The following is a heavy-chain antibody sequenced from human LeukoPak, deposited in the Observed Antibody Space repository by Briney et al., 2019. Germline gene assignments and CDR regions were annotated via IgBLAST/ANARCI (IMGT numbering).Heavy chain of an antibody. CDR1: GVTFSGYS. CDR2: ITATSLHI. V-gene: IGHV3-21*01. D-gene: IGHD2-21*01. J-gene: IGHJ1*01. CDR3: AIIGTPGETEYYRL. Sequence: PGGSLRLSCAASGVTFSGYSMNWVRQAPGKGLEWVSAITATSLHIYYADSVKGRFTISRDNAQNSVYLQVNSLRVEDTAMYYCAIIGTPGETEYYRLWGQGTLVTVSS.